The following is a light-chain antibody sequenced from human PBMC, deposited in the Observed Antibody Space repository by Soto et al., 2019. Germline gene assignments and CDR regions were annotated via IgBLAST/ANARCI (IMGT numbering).Light chain of an antibody. CDR1: QSISSY. Sequence: DLQMTQSPSSLSASVGDRVTITCRASQSISSYLNWYQQKPGKAPKLLIYAASSYQSGVPSRFSGSGSGADFTHTISRLQPEDFATHYCQQSYSTPTSFGQGTKLEIK. J-gene: IGKJ2*01. CDR2: AAS. V-gene: IGKV1-39*01. CDR3: QQSYSTPTS.